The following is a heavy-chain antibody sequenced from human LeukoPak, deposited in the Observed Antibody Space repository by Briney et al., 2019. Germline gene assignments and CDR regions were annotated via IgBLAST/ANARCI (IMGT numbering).Heavy chain of an antibody. Sequence: GASVKVSCKASGYTSNNYGISWVRQAPGQGLEWMGWISAYNGYTNYAERLQGRVIMTTDTSTSTTYMELRSLRSDDTAVYYCARGPVGGIAVAGMSVVYWGQGTLVTVSS. CDR2: ISAYNGYT. J-gene: IGHJ4*02. CDR1: GYTSNNYG. D-gene: IGHD6-19*01. V-gene: IGHV1-18*01. CDR3: ARGPVGGIAVAGMSVVY.